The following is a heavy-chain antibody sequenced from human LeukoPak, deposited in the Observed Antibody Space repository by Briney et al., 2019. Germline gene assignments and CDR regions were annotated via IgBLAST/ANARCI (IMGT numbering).Heavy chain of an antibody. CDR3: AKDGYYGSGSYLDY. Sequence: GGSLRLSCAASGFTFSSYGMHWVRQAPGKGLEWVAVISYDGSNKYYADSVKGRFTISRDNSKNTLYLQMNSLRAEDTAVYYCAKDGYYGSGSYLDYWGQGTLVTASS. J-gene: IGHJ4*02. CDR1: GFTFSSYG. V-gene: IGHV3-30*18. CDR2: ISYDGSNK. D-gene: IGHD3-10*01.